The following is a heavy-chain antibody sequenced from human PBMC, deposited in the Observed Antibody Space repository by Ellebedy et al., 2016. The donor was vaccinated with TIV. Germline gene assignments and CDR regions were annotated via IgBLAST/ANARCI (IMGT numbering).Heavy chain of an antibody. V-gene: IGHV3-66*01. Sequence: GESLKISCATSGFTVRSKYMSWVRQAPGKGLEWVSVIYTDGSTYYADSVKDRFTISRDNFKNTLSLQMNSLRVEDTALYYCATHSGSYSGSFDLWGQGTMVTVSS. J-gene: IGHJ3*01. CDR3: ATHSGSYSGSFDL. CDR1: GFTVRSKY. D-gene: IGHD1-26*01. CDR2: IYTDGST.